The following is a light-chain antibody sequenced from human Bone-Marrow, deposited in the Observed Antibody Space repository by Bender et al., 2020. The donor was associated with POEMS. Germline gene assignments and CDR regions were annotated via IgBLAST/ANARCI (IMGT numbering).Light chain of an antibody. CDR2: TNN. CDR3: QVWDYSSDLWV. CDR1: GSNIGGYP. Sequence: QSVLTPPPSVSGTPGQRVTISCSGSGSNIGGYPVNWYQQLPGTAPRLLIYTNNERPSGVPDRFSGSNSGNTATLTIYRVEAGDDADYYCQVWDYSSDLWVFGGGTKLTVL. V-gene: IGLV1-44*01. J-gene: IGLJ3*02.